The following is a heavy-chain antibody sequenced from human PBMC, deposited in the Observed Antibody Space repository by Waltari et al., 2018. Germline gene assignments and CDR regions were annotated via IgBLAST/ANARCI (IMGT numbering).Heavy chain of an antibody. Sequence: EVQLVESGGGLVKPGMSLRLSCAASGFIFGSFSMTWVRQAPGKELEWVAIIDSRGSFIKYADSVKGRFTISRDNSNNSLYLQMDNLKVDDTAVYYCARDNNFDYWSGLSYWGQGTLVTVSS. V-gene: IGHV3-21*02. J-gene: IGHJ4*02. D-gene: IGHD3-3*01. CDR1: GFIFGSFS. CDR2: IDSRGSFI. CDR3: ARDNNFDYWSGLSY.